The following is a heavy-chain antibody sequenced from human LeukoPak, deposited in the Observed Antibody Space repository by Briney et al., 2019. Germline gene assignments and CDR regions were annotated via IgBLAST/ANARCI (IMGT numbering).Heavy chain of an antibody. CDR2: ISGSGGST. CDR3: AKDLGYYDFWSGYYYYYYYGMDV. V-gene: IGHV3-23*01. D-gene: IGHD3-3*01. Sequence: GGSLRLSCAASGFTFSSYAMSWVRQAPGKGLEWVSAISGSGGSTYYADSVKGRFTISRDNSKNTLYLQMNSLRAEDTAVYYCAKDLGYYDFWSGYYYYYYYGMDVWGQGTTVTVSS. J-gene: IGHJ6*02. CDR1: GFTFSSYA.